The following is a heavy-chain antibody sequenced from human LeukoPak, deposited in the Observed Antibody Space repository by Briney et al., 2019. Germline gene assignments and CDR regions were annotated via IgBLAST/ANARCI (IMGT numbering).Heavy chain of an antibody. V-gene: IGHV3-23*01. CDR3: ANHYSGGWSHFDY. CDR1: GFTFSSYA. J-gene: IGHJ4*02. D-gene: IGHD6-19*01. Sequence: GGSLRLSCAASGFTFSSYAMSWVRQAPGKGLEWVSAISGSGGSTYYAKSVKGRFTISRDNSRNTLYLQMNSLRAEDTAEYYCANHYSGGWSHFDYWGQGILVTVSS. CDR2: ISGSGGST.